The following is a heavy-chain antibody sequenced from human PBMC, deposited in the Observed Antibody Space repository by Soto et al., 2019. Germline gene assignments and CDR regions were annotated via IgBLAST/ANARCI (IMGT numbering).Heavy chain of an antibody. CDR1: GFTFRNNV. V-gene: IGHV3-23*01. Sequence: GGSLRLSCAASGFTFRNNVLSWVRQAPGKGLDWVSGITGSGRDTYYADSVKGRFTISRDNSKNMVFLQMDSLRAEDTALYYCAKNGLDNSPSAIDSWGPGTLVTVSS. CDR2: ITGSGRDT. CDR3: AKNGLDNSPSAIDS. D-gene: IGHD2-8*01. J-gene: IGHJ4*02.